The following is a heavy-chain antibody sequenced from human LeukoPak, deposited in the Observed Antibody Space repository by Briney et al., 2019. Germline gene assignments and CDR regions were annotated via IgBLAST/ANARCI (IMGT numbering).Heavy chain of an antibody. J-gene: IGHJ4*02. D-gene: IGHD4-17*01. V-gene: IGHV3-23*01. CDR1: GFTFSSYA. CDR2: ISGSGGST. CDR3: AKALPRYGDYVSYFDY. Sequence: GGSLRLSCAASGFTFSSYAMSWVRQAPGKGLEWVSAISGSGGSTYYADSVKGRFTISRDNSKNTLYLQMNSLRAEDTAVYYCAKALPRYGDYVSYFDYWGQGALVTVSS.